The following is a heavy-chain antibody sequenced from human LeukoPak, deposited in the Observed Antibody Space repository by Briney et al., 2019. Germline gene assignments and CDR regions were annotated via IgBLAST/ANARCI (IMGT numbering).Heavy chain of an antibody. CDR2: ISGSGGST. CDR1: GFTFSRYA. CDR3: AKARRGYSYGYYFDY. D-gene: IGHD5-18*01. Sequence: PGGSLRLSCAASGFTFSRYAMSWVRQAPGKGLEWVSAISGSGGSTYYADSVKGRFTISRDNSKNTLYLQMNSLRAEDTAVYYCAKARRGYSYGYYFDYWGQGTLVTVSS. V-gene: IGHV3-23*01. J-gene: IGHJ4*02.